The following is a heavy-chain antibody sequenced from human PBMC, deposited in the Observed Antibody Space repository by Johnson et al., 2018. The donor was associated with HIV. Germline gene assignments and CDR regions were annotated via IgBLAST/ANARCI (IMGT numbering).Heavy chain of an antibody. D-gene: IGHD1-26*01. J-gene: IGHJ3*02. Sequence: VQLVESGGGVVQPGRSLRLSCAASGFNFSSDGMHWVRQAPGKGLEWVAVIYYDGSNKYYADSVKGRFTISRDNSKNTLYLQMNSLRAEDTAVYYCARSSGSYWRGTFDIWGQGTMVTVSS. CDR1: GFNFSSDG. CDR2: IYYDGSNK. CDR3: ARSSGSYWRGTFDI. V-gene: IGHV3-30*19.